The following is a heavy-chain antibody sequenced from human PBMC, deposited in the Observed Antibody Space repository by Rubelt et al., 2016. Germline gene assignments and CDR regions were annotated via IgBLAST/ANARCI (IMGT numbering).Heavy chain of an antibody. CDR3: AREKRGSCSFDY. Sequence: EVQLVESGGGLVQPGGSLRLSCAASGFTFTNYWTHWVRQAPGKGLVWISRISTDGRSTSYADSVKGRFTISRGMAKNTLYLQMNSLRVEDTAVYYCAREKRGSCSFDYWGQGTLVTVSS. V-gene: IGHV3-74*01. J-gene: IGHJ4*02. D-gene: IGHD6-19*01. CDR1: GFTFTNYW. CDR2: ISTDGRST.